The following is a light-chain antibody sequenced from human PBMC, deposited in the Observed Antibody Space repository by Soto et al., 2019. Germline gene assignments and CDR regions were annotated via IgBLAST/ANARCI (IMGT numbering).Light chain of an antibody. CDR3: SSYTNASTRI. CDR1: SSDVGGYDF. J-gene: IGLJ2*01. V-gene: IGLV2-14*03. CDR2: DVS. Sequence: QSVLTQPASVSGSPGQSITISCTGTSSDVGGYDFVSWYQLHPGKAPKLMIFDVSNRPSGVSDRFSGSKSDNTASLTISGLQAEDEADYSCSSYTNASTRIFGGGTKLTVL.